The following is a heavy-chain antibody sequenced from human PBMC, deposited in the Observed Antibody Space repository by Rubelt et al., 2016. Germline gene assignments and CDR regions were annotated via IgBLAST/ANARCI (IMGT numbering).Heavy chain of an antibody. J-gene: IGHJ4*02. V-gene: IGHV4-59*01. D-gene: IGHD6-19*01. CDR1: GDSISVYY. CDR2: IYYSGYT. Sequence: QVQLQESGPGLVKPSETLSLTCTVSGDSISVYYWSWIRQPPGKGLEWIGHIYYSGYTYYNPSLKSRVTMSTDTSKKQFSLRLTSGTAADTAVYYCAGLSIGWSRHWGQGTLVTVCS. CDR3: AGLSIGWSRH.